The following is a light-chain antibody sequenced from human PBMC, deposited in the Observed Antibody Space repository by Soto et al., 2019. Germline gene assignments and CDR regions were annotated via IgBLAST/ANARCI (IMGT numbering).Light chain of an antibody. Sequence: QSALTQPPSVSGTPGQRVSISCSGSRSNIGINSVDWYHQLPGTAPKVLIYANNQRPSGVPDRFSGSKSGTSASLAINGLQSGDEANYYWAAWDDSLNGLVFGAGSKVXVL. J-gene: IGLJ2*01. V-gene: IGLV1-44*01. CDR2: ANN. CDR1: RSNIGINS. CDR3: AAWDDSLNGLV.